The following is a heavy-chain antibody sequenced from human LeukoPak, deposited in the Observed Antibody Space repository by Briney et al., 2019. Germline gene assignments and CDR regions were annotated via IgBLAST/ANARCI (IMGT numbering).Heavy chain of an antibody. J-gene: IGHJ4*02. Sequence: GGSLRLSCAASGFTFSSYKMNWVRQAPGKGLEWVSAISSSGGSTYYADSVKGRFTISRDNSKNTLFLQMNSLRAEDTAVYYCTKGDSGSYYASGFGFDYWGQGTLVTVSS. CDR1: GFTFSSYK. CDR2: ISSSGGST. CDR3: TKGDSGSYYASGFGFDY. V-gene: IGHV3-23*01. D-gene: IGHD1-26*01.